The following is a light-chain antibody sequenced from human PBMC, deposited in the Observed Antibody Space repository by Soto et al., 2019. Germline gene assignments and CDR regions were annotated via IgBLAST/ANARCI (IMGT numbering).Light chain of an antibody. CDR2: ANN. V-gene: IGLV1-40*01. J-gene: IGLJ3*02. CDR3: QSYDSSLRV. Sequence: QSVLTQPPSVSEAPGLRVSISCSGSNSNIGSNYVYWYQQLPGAAPKLLIYANNNRPSGVPDRFSGSKSGTSASLAITGLQAEDEADYYCQSYDSSLRVFGGGTKLTVL. CDR1: NSNIGSNY.